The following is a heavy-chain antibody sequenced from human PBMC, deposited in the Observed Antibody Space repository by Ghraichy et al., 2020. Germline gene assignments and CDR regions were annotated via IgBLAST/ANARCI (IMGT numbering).Heavy chain of an antibody. CDR3: VKDAGARTTSRFVVNAFDI. CDR2: ISSNGGST. Sequence: SCSASGFTFSSYAMHWVRQAPGKGLEYVSAISSNGGSTYYADSVKGRFTISRDNSKNTLYLQMSSLRAEDTAVYYCVKDAGARTTSRFVVNAFDIWGQGTMVTVSS. V-gene: IGHV3-64D*09. J-gene: IGHJ3*02. CDR1: GFTFSSYA. D-gene: IGHD4-17*01.